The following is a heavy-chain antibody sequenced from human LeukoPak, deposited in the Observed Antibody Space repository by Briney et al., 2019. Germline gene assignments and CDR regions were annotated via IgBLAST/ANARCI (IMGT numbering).Heavy chain of an antibody. CDR1: GFTFSSYW. V-gene: IGHV3-7*01. J-gene: IGHJ4*02. CDR3: ARDLGGSYPDY. Sequence: GESLRLSCAASGFTFSSYWMSWVRQAPGKGLEWVANIKQDGSEKYYVDSVKGRFTISRDNAKNSLYLQMNSLRAEDTAVYYCARDLGGSYPDYWGQGTLVTVSS. CDR2: IKQDGSEK. D-gene: IGHD1-26*01.